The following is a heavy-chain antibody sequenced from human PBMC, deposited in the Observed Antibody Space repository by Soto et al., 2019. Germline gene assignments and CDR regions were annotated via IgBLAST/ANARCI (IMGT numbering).Heavy chain of an antibody. CDR1: GYSFAGYW. D-gene: IGHD3-10*01. V-gene: IGHV5-51*01. Sequence: GESLKISCKGSGYSFAGYWIGWVRQMPGKGLDWMGVIYPGDSDTRYSPSFHGQVTISADKSISTAYLQWSSLKASDTAMYFCARLPGVRGVFDGFNVWGQGTMVTVSS. J-gene: IGHJ3*01. CDR3: ARLPGVRGVFDGFNV. CDR2: IYPGDSDT.